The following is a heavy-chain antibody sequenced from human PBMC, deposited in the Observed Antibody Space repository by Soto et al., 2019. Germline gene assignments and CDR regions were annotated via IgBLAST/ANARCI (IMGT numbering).Heavy chain of an antibody. CDR2: IYYSGDT. CDR3: ASLQVPGNFDY. J-gene: IGHJ4*02. D-gene: IGHD6-13*01. Sequence: SETLSLTCTVSGGSISSGGYYWSWIRQHPGKGLEWIGYIYYSGDTYFHPSLRSRLTVSVDTSKNQFSLKLSSLTAADTAMYYCASLQVPGNFDYWGQGTLVTVSS. CDR1: GGSISSGGYY. V-gene: IGHV4-39*01.